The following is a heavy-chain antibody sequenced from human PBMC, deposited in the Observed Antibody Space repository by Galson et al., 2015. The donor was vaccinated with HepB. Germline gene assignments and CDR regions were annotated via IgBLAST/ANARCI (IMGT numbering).Heavy chain of an antibody. J-gene: IGHJ4*02. D-gene: IGHD3-10*01. CDR1: GFTFSSYS. Sequence: SLRLSCAASGFTFSSYSMNWGRQAPGKGLEWVSYISSSSSTIYYADSVKGRFTISRDNAKNSLYPQMNSLRAEDTAVYYCARAYGYYFDYWGQGTLVTVSS. V-gene: IGHV3-48*01. CDR2: ISSSSSTI. CDR3: ARAYGYYFDY.